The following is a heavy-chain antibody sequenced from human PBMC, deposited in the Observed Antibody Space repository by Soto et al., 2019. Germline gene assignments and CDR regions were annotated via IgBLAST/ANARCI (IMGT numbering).Heavy chain of an antibody. CDR1: GFSLSTSGMC. D-gene: IGHD3-3*01. CDR2: IDWDDDK. Sequence: SGPTLVNPTQTLTLTCTFSGFSLSTSGMCVSWIRQPPGKALEWLALIDWDDDKYYSTSLKTRLTISKDTSKNQVVLTMTNMDPVDTATYYCARINYFFYYYGMDVWGQGTTVTVSS. J-gene: IGHJ6*02. CDR3: ARINYFFYYYGMDV. V-gene: IGHV2-70*01.